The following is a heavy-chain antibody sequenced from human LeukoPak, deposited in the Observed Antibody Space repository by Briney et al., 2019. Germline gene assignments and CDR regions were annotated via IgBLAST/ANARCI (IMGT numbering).Heavy chain of an antibody. V-gene: IGHV3-23*01. CDR2: ISGSAEKT. Sequence: GGSLRPSCAASGFTFSSYSMNWVRQGPGKGLEWVSAISGSAEKTNYADSVKGRFTISRDNSKNTLYLQMKSLTAGDTAVYYCAKESSSTSCLDYWGQGTLVTVSS. J-gene: IGHJ4*02. CDR1: GFTFSSYS. D-gene: IGHD2-2*01. CDR3: AKESSSTSCLDY.